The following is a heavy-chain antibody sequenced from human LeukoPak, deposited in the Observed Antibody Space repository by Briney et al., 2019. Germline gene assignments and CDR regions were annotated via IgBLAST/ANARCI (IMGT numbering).Heavy chain of an antibody. CDR2: IHSTLST. J-gene: IGHJ4*02. CDR1: GGSIRSSSYS. D-gene: IGHD2-8*01. Sequence: SETLSLTCTVPGGSIRSSSYSSTCFPQPPGKGLEWLGNIHSTLSTNYNPSLKSRVTMSVDTSTNQFSLKVKSVTAADTAVYCCGRDLEENGVPLWGLGALVTVSS. CDR3: GRDLEENGVPL. V-gene: IGHV4-39*07.